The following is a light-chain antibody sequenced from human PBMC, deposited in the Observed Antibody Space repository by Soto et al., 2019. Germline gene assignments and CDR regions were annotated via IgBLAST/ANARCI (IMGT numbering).Light chain of an antibody. CDR1: QSVSSTS. V-gene: IGKV3-20*01. CDR2: GAS. CDR3: QQYGGSPLLT. Sequence: EIVLTQSPDTLSLSPGERATLSCRASQSVSSTSLAWYQQNPGQAPRLLIFGASSRGTGIPDRFSGRGCGTDLTLTISRLEPEDFAVYYCQQYGGSPLLTFGGGTKVEIK. J-gene: IGKJ4*01.